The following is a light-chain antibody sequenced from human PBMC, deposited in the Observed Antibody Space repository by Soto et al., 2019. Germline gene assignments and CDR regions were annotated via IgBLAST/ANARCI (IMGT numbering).Light chain of an antibody. CDR1: SYDVGGYNY. J-gene: IGLJ1*01. CDR2: DVS. Sequence: QSVLTQPRSVSGSPGQSVTISCTGTSYDVGGYNYVYWYQQHPGKAPKLMIYDVSKRPSGVPDRFSGSKSGNTASLTISGLQAEDEADYYCCSYAGSYTYVFGTGTKLTAL. CDR3: CSYAGSYTYV. V-gene: IGLV2-11*01.